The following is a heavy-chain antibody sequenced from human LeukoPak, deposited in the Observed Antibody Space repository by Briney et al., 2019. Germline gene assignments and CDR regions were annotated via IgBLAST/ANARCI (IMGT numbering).Heavy chain of an antibody. CDR3: AKDPTYYYGSGSDNTPFDY. CDR2: ISGSGGST. Sequence: PGGSLRLPCAASGFTFSSYAMSWVRQAPGKGLEWVSAISGSGGSTYYADSVKGRFTISRDNSKNTLYLQMNSLRAEDTAVYYCAKDPTYYYGSGSDNTPFDYWGQGTLVIVSS. CDR1: GFTFSSYA. V-gene: IGHV3-23*01. D-gene: IGHD3-10*01. J-gene: IGHJ4*02.